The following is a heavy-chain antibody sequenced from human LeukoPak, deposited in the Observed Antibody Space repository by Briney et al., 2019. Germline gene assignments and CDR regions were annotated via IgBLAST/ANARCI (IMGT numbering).Heavy chain of an antibody. CDR1: GFTFTSSA. Sequence: SVKVSCKASGFTFTSSAVQWVRQARGQRLEWIGWIVVGSGNTNYAQKFQERVTITRDMSTSTAYMELSSLRSEDTAVYYCPADPYYYDSSGSPLSVGFDYWGQGTLVTVSS. CDR2: IVVGSGNT. J-gene: IGHJ4*02. D-gene: IGHD3-22*01. CDR3: PADPYYYDSSGSPLSVGFDY. V-gene: IGHV1-58*01.